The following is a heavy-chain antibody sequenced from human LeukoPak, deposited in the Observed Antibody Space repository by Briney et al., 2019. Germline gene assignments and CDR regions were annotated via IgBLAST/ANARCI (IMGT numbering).Heavy chain of an antibody. J-gene: IGHJ3*02. CDR1: GYTFTGYY. CDR2: IIPIFGTA. CDR3: ARVGKGLGYAFDI. D-gene: IGHD1-26*01. Sequence: VASVKVSCKASGYTFTGYYMHWVRQAPGQGLEWMGGIIPIFGTANYAQKFQGRVTITTDESTSTAYMELRSLRSDDTAVYYCARVGKGLGYAFDIWGQGTMVTVSS. V-gene: IGHV1-69*05.